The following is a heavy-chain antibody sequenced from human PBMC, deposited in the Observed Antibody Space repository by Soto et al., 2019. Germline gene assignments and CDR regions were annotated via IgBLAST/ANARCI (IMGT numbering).Heavy chain of an antibody. J-gene: IGHJ4*02. D-gene: IGHD6-13*01. CDR3: AKIIQAAGTGY. V-gene: IGHV3-23*01. CDR2: IGDSGRST. Sequence: PGGSLRLSCAASGFSFSSYAMNWVRRAPGKGLEWVSAIGDSGRSTYYADSVEGRFTISRDNSKNTLHLQMSSLRAEDTAVYYCAKIIQAAGTGYWGQGTLVTVSS. CDR1: GFSFSSYA.